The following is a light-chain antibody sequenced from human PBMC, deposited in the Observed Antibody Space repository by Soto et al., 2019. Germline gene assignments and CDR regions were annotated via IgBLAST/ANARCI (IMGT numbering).Light chain of an antibody. CDR1: SSDVGAYNY. Sequence: QSALTQPASVSGSPGQSITISCTGTSSDVGAYNYVSWYQQQSGKAPKLMIHEVSNRPSGVSNRFSGSKSGNTASLTISGLQAEDEADYYCSSYTTSRAYVFGLGTKVTGL. CDR3: SSYTTSRAYV. J-gene: IGLJ1*01. CDR2: EVS. V-gene: IGLV2-14*01.